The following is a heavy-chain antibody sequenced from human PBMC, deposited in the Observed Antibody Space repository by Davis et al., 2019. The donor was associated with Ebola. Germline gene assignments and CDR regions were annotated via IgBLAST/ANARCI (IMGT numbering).Heavy chain of an antibody. J-gene: IGHJ4*02. D-gene: IGHD5-18*01. V-gene: IGHV3-30*03. CDR1: GFTFSSYW. CDR2: ISYDGSNK. CDR3: ASLDTAMDY. Sequence: GESLKISCAASGFTFSSYWMNWVRQAPGKGLEWVAVISYDGSNKYYADSVKGRFTISRDNAKNTLYLQMNSLRAEDTAVYYCASLDTAMDYWGQGTLVTVSS.